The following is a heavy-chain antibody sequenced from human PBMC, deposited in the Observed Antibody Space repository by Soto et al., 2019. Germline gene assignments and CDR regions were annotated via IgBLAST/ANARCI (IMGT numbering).Heavy chain of an antibody. CDR3: ATYQRGQLVDYFDC. CDR1: GFSFGSYA. V-gene: IGHV3-23*01. CDR2: ISGSGGST. J-gene: IGHJ4*02. Sequence: GGSLRLSCAASGFSFGSYAMRCVGQGPGKGLEWVSAISGSGGSTYYAESVKGRFTISRDNSKNTLYLQMNSLRAEDTAVYYCATYQRGQLVDYFDCWGQGALITVSS. D-gene: IGHD6-6*01.